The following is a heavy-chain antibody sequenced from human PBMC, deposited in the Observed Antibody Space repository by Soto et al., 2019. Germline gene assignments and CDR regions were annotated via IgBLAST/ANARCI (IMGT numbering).Heavy chain of an antibody. CDR1: GYTFTSYG. CDR2: ISAYNGNT. Sequence: ASVKVSCKASGYTFTSYGISWVRQAPGQGLEWMGWISAYNGNTNYAQKLQGRVTMTTDTSTSTAYMELRSLRSDDTAVCYCARDIAVAGPYDAFDIWGQGTMVTVSS. J-gene: IGHJ3*02. V-gene: IGHV1-18*01. D-gene: IGHD6-19*01. CDR3: ARDIAVAGPYDAFDI.